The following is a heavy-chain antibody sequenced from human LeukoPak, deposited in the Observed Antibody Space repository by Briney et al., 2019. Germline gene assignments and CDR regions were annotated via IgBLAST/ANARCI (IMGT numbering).Heavy chain of an antibody. D-gene: IGHD7-27*01. CDR2: ISSSSSYI. V-gene: IGHV3-21*04. CDR1: GFTFSSYS. Sequence: GGSLRLSCAASGFTFSSYSMNWVRQAPGKGLEWVSSISSSSSYIYYADSVKGRFTISRDNAKNSLYLQMNSLRAEDTAVYYCAREEQSPNWGSESDAFDIWGQGTMVTVSS. CDR3: AREEQSPNWGSESDAFDI. J-gene: IGHJ3*02.